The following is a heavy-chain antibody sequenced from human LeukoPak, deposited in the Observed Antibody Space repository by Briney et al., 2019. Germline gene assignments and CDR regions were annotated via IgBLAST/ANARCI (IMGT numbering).Heavy chain of an antibody. V-gene: IGHV4-39*07. Sequence: SETLSLTCTVSGGSISSSSYYWGWTRQPPGKGLEWIGSIYYSGSTYYNPSLKSRVTISVDTSKNQFSLKLSSVTAADTAVYYCARATAVAGRFDYWGQGTLVTVSS. CDR2: IYYSGST. D-gene: IGHD6-19*01. CDR1: GGSISSSSYY. CDR3: ARATAVAGRFDY. J-gene: IGHJ4*02.